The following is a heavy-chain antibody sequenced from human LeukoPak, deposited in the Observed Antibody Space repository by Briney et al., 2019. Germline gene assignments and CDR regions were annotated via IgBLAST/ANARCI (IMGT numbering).Heavy chain of an antibody. V-gene: IGHV4-39*01. CDR2: IKDSGST. CDR3: ASVDYNWNYFHY. CDR1: GGSINSRNYC. J-gene: IGHJ4*02. D-gene: IGHD1-20*01. Sequence: ASETLSLTCAVSGGSINSRNYCWGWIRQPPGKGLEWIGSIKDSGSTYYKPSLQIPVTISVDTSKSQFSLKLSSVTAAGTAVYYCASVDYNWNYFHYWGQGTLVTVSS.